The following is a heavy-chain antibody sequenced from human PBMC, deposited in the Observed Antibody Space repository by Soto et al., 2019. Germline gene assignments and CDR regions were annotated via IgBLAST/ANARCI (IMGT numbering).Heavy chain of an antibody. CDR1: GGTFSSYT. CDR2: IIPILGIA. Sequence: QVQLVQSGAEIKKRGSSVKVSCKASGGTFSSYTISWVRQAPGQGLDWMGRIIPILGIANYAQKFQGRVTITADKSTSTAYMELSSLRSEDTAVYYCAREESDLYYYYGMDVWGQGTTVTVSS. V-gene: IGHV1-69*08. J-gene: IGHJ6*02. CDR3: AREESDLYYYYGMDV.